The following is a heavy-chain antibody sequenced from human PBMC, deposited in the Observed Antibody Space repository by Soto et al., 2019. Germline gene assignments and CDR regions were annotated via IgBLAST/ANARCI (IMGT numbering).Heavy chain of an antibody. J-gene: IGHJ4*02. CDR1: GFTFSSYA. CDR2: ISGSGGST. CDR3: AKDFGGGGRGD. D-gene: IGHD3-3*01. Sequence: GGSLRLSCAASGFTFSSYAMSWVRQAPGKGLEWVSAISGSGGSTYYADSVKGRFTITRDNSKNTRYLQMNSLRDEYTAVYYCAKDFGGGGRGDWGQGTLVTVSS. V-gene: IGHV3-23*01.